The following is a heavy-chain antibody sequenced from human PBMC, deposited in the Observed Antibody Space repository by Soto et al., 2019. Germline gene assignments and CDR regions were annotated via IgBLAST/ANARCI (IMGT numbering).Heavy chain of an antibody. CDR1: GYTFTGYY. CDR2: INPNSGGT. V-gene: IGHV1-2*02. Sequence: GASVKVSCKASGYTFTGYYMHWVRQAPGQGLEWMGWINPNSGGTNYAQKFQGRVTMTRDTSISTAYMELSRLRSDDTAVYYCARDLAIFGVVTSYYYYGMDVWGQGTTVTVSS. CDR3: ARDLAIFGVVTSYYYYGMDV. D-gene: IGHD3-3*01. J-gene: IGHJ6*02.